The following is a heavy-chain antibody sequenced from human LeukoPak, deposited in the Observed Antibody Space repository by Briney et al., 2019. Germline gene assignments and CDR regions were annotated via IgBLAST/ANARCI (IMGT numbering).Heavy chain of an antibody. CDR1: GFTFSSYA. D-gene: IGHD3-3*01. V-gene: IGHV3-23*01. J-gene: IGHJ6*03. CDR2: ISGSGDST. Sequence: GGSLRLSCAASGFTFSSYAMKWVRQAPGKGLEWVSTISGSGDSTYYADSVKGRFTISRDNSKNTLYLQMNSLRAEDTAVYYCVKNFWSDKYSYYYMDVWGKGTTVTVSS. CDR3: VKNFWSDKYSYYYMDV.